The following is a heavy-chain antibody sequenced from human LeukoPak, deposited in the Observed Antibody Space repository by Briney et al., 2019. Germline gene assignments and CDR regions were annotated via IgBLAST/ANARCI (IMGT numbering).Heavy chain of an antibody. J-gene: IGHJ3*02. CDR2: ISYIGST. CDR1: GDSFSSHY. CDR3: ARDLVTVTKGFDI. V-gene: IGHV4-59*11. Sequence: PSETLSLTCAVSGDSFSSHYWTWIRQSPGKGLEWIGYISYIGSTNYNPSLMSRVTISIDTSKNQFSLKLRSVTAADTAVYYCARDLVTVTKGFDIWGQGTMVSVSS. D-gene: IGHD4-17*01.